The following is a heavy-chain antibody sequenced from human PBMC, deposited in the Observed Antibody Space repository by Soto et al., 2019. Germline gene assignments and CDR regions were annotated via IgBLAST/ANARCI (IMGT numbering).Heavy chain of an antibody. J-gene: IGHJ6*02. CDR3: ASLNIAETGFYNYGMDV. CDR2: ISAYNGNT. D-gene: IGHD6-13*01. Sequence: ASVKXSCKASGYTFTSYGISWVRQAPGQGLEWMGWISAYNGNTNYAQKLQGRVTMTTDTSTSAAYMELRSLRSDDTAVFSFASLNIAETGFYNYGMDVGGRGTRVTVP. V-gene: IGHV1-18*01. CDR1: GYTFTSYG.